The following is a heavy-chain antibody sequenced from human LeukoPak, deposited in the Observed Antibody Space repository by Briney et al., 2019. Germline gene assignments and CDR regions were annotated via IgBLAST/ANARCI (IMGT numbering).Heavy chain of an antibody. D-gene: IGHD3-10*01. CDR1: GFTFSSYG. CDR3: AKEGFRIHYGMDV. CDR2: IRYDGSNK. J-gene: IGHJ6*02. V-gene: IGHV3-30*02. Sequence: GGSLRLSCAASGFTFSSYGMHWVRQAPGKGLEWVAFIRYDGSNKYYADSVKGRFTISRDNSKNTLYLQMNSLRAEDTAVYYCAKEGFRIHYGMDVWGRGTTVTVSS.